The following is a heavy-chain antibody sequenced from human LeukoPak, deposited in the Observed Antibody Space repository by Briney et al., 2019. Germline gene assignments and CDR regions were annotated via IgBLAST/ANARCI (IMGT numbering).Heavy chain of an antibody. V-gene: IGHV4-59*08. Sequence: GSVYSSASTNSNPSLKSRVTISVDASKSHLSLKLSSVTAADTAVYYCARQAVRCRGDCFYDWGQGTMVTVSS. D-gene: IGHD2-21*02. CDR2: VYSSAST. J-gene: IGHJ3*01. CDR3: ARQAVRCRGDCFYD.